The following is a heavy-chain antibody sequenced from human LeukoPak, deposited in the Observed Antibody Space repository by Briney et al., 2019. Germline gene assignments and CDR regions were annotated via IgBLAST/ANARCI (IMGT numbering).Heavy chain of an antibody. CDR2: IVVGSGNT. D-gene: IGHD3-9*01. CDR1: GFTFTSSA. V-gene: IGHV1-58*01. CDR3: ARIGETFDWFYYYYGMDV. J-gene: IGHJ6*02. Sequence: SVKVSCKASGFTFTSSAVQWVRQDRGQRLEWIGWIVVGSGNTNYAQKFQERVTTTRDMSTSTAYMELSSLRSDDTAVYYCARIGETFDWFYYYYGMDVWGQGTTVTVSS.